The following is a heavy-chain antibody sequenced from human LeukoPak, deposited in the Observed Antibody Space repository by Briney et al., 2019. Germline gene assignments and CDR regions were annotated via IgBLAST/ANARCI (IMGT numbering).Heavy chain of an antibody. CDR2: ISYDGSNK. D-gene: IGHD6-13*01. J-gene: IGHJ4*02. V-gene: IGHV3-30*04. CDR1: GFTFSSYA. Sequence: PGRSLRLSCAASGFTFSSYAMHWVRQAPGKGLEWVAVISYDGSNKYYADFVKGRFTISRDNSKNTLYLQMNSLRAEDTAVYYCARYSSSWGLFDYWGQGTLVTVSS. CDR3: ARYSSSWGLFDY.